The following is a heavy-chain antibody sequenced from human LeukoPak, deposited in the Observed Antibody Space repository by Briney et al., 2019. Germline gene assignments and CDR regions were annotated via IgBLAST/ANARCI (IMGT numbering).Heavy chain of an antibody. J-gene: IGHJ4*02. CDR2: IKNKADAGTA. V-gene: IGHV3-15*01. D-gene: IGHD4-11*01. Sequence: GGSLRLSCAAPGFTFSNAWMSWVRQAPGKGLEWVGRIKNKADAGTAEYAAPVKGRFTISRDDSKNTVYLQMNSLETEDTAMYYCTTEGLPGSFDYWGQGTLVTVSS. CDR3: TTEGLPGSFDY. CDR1: GFTFSNAW.